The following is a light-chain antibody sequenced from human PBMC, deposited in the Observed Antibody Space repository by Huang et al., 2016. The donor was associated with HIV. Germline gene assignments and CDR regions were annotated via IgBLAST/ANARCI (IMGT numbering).Light chain of an antibody. J-gene: IGKJ3*01. V-gene: IGKV1-33*01. CDR3: QHYGGLPFT. CDR1: QGISNY. CDR2: EAS. Sequence: DIQMTQSPSSLSASVGDTVTITCLASQGISNYLNWYQQKPGKAPRLLIYEASNLQAGVPSRFSGSGSGTEFTFTITSLQPEDVATYYCQHYGGLPFTFGPGTKVDLK.